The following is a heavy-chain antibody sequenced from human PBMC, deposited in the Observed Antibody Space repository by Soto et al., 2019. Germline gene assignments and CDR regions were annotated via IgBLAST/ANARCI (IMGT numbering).Heavy chain of an antibody. CDR1: GFTFSSYA. CDR2: ISYDGSNK. D-gene: IGHD3-10*01. V-gene: IGHV3-30-3*01. CDR3: ARDGEHGGQIGAFYFDS. J-gene: IGHJ4*01. Sequence: QVQLVESGGGVVPPGRSLRLSCAASGFTFSSYAMHWVRQAPGKGLEWLAVISYDGSNKFYADSVKGRFTISRDNSKNTLYLQMNSLRDEETALYYCARDGEHGGQIGAFYFDSWGRGILVTVTS.